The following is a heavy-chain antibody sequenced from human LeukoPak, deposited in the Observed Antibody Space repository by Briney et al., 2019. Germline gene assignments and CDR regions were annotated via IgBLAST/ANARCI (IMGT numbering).Heavy chain of an antibody. J-gene: IGHJ4*02. Sequence: GGSLRLSCGASGFTFTKYSMHWVRQTPGKGLEWVSYISSGSTTIYYTDSVKGRFTISRDNAKNSLYLQMNSLRAEDTAVYYCARRESTTMVRGGVDYWGQGTLVTVSS. CDR2: ISSGSTTI. D-gene: IGHD3-10*01. CDR3: ARRESTTMVRGGVDY. CDR1: GFTFTKYS. V-gene: IGHV3-48*01.